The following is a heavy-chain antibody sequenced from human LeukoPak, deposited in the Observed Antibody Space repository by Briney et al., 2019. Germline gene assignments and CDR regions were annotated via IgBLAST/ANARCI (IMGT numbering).Heavy chain of an antibody. Sequence: GESLKISCQGFGYTFTTSWIGWVRQLPGKGLEWMAIIYAGNSDTKYSPSFQGQVSISTDRSISTASLQWSSLQASDTAIYFCAILNHPDGRVYWGQGTLVTVSS. CDR2: IYAGNSDT. V-gene: IGHV5-51*06. J-gene: IGHJ4*02. CDR1: GYTFTTSW. CDR3: AILNHPDGRVY. D-gene: IGHD5-24*01.